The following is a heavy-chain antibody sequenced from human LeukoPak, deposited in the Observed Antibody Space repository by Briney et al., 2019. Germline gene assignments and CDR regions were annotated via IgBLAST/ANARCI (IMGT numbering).Heavy chain of an antibody. J-gene: IGHJ4*02. CDR2: IRSKAHGGTT. CDR1: GFTFGDYA. CDR3: SRTMIMFGGVIASLDY. Sequence: GGSLRLSCTASGFTFGDYAMSWVRQVPGKGLEWVGFIRSKAHGGTTEYAASVKGRFTILRDDSKSIAYLQMNSLKTEDTAVYYCSRTMIMFGGVIASLDYWGQGTLVTVSS. D-gene: IGHD3-16*02. V-gene: IGHV3-49*04.